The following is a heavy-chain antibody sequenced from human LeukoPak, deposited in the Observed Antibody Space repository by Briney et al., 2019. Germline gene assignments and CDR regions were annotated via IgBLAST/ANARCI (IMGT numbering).Heavy chain of an antibody. CDR3: ARGVEMATIAFDY. V-gene: IGHV4-61*02. J-gene: IGHJ4*02. D-gene: IGHD5-24*01. CDR2: IYTSGTT. CDR1: GGSVRRGNYY. Sequence: PSETLSLTCTVSGGSVRRGNYYWTWIRQPAGSGLEWIGRIYTSGTTDYNPSLRTRVTISVDASRNQFSLNLSSVTAADTAVYYCARGVEMATIAFDYWGQGTLVTVSS.